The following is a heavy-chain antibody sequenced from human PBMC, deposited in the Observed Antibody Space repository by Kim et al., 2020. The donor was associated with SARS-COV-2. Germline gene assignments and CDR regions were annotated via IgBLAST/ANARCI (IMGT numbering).Heavy chain of an antibody. J-gene: IGHJ4*02. CDR2: IYYSGST. V-gene: IGHV4-31*03. CDR1: GGSISSGGYY. Sequence: SETLSLTCTVSGGSISSGGYYWSWIRQHPGKGLEWIGYIYYSGSTYYNQSLKSRVTISVDTSKNQFSLKLSSVTAADTAVYYCARGDSSGYLGWGQGTLVTVSS. CDR3: ARGDSSGYLG. D-gene: IGHD3-22*01.